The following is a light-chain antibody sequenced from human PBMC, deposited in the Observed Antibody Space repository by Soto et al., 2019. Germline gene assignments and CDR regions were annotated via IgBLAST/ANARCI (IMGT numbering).Light chain of an antibody. CDR3: QQLNSYPLT. Sequence: DIQLTQSPSFLSASVGDRVTITCRASQGISSYLAWYQQKPGKAPKLLIYAASTLQSGVPLRFSGSGSGTECTLTISSLQPEDFATYYCQQLNSYPLTFGPGTKVDIK. CDR2: AAS. V-gene: IGKV1-9*01. CDR1: QGISSY. J-gene: IGKJ3*01.